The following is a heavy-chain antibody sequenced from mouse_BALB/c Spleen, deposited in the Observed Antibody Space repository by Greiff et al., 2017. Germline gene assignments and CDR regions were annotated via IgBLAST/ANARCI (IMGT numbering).Heavy chain of an antibody. CDR3: ARYRTQYYIDY. D-gene: IGHD6-1*01. CDR1: GYSITSGY. J-gene: IGHJ2*01. V-gene: IGHV3-8*02. CDR2: ISYSGST. Sequence: EVKLMESGPSLVKPSQTLSLTCSVTGYSITSGYWNWIRKFPGNKLEYMGYISYSGSTYYNPSLKSRISITRDTAKNQYSRQLNSVTTEDTATYYCARYRTQYYIDYWGQGTTLTVSS.